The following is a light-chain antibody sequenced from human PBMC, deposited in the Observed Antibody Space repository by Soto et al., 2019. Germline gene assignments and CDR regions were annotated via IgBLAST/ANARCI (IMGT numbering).Light chain of an antibody. V-gene: IGKV3-20*01. Sequence: EIVLTQSPGTLSLSPGERATLSCRTRQSVSSSYLAWYQQRPGQAPRLLIYGASSRATGIPDRFSGSGSGTDFTLTISRLEPEDFAVYYCQQYGNSPRWTFGQGTKVDIK. CDR1: QSVSSSY. CDR2: GAS. CDR3: QQYGNSPRWT. J-gene: IGKJ1*01.